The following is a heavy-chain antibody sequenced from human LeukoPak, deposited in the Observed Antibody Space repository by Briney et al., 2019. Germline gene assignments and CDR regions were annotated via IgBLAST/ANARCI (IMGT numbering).Heavy chain of an antibody. V-gene: IGHV3-30*02. Sequence: AGGSLRLSCAASGFIFIGYGMHWVRQAPGKGPEGVAFIRPDGHNKYYADSVKGRFMISRDNSKNTVDLQMNSLRGDDTAMYYCAKEGAASWDVDVWGKGTTVTVSS. CDR3: AKEGAASWDVDV. CDR2: IRPDGHNK. CDR1: GFIFIGYG. J-gene: IGHJ6*04. D-gene: IGHD3-3*02.